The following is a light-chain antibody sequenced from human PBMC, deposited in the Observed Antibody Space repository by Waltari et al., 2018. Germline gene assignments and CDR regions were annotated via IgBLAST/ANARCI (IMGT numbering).Light chain of an antibody. J-gene: IGLJ1*01. CDR1: KWGDKN. V-gene: IGLV3-1*01. CDR2: EDT. Sequence: SYELTQPPSVSVSPGQAVSITCSGKKWGDKNVNWSQQKTGQSPGLVIYEDTKRPSGIPVRLSASNSGNIATLTSSETQAMDEADYYCQTWDRSSYVFGTGTTVTVL. CDR3: QTWDRSSYV.